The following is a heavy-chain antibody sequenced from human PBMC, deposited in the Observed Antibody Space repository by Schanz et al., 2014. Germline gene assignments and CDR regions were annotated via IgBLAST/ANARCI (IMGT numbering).Heavy chain of an antibody. D-gene: IGHD1-20*01. CDR2: IENNANGATT. J-gene: IGHJ3*02. V-gene: IGHV3-15*04. CDR1: GFTFSEVY. Sequence: EVRLVESGGGLVEPGGSLRLSCSGSGFTFSEVYMSWVRQAPGKGLEWVGRIENNANGATTEYAAPVKGRFTVSRDDSRNTLYLQMNTLRTDDTALYYCTTFNNRDALYIWGQGTMVSVSS. CDR3: TTFNNRDALYI.